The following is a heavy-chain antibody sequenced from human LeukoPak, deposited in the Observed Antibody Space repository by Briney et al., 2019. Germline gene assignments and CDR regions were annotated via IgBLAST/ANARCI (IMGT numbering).Heavy chain of an antibody. J-gene: IGHJ6*03. D-gene: IGHD3-10*01. CDR1: GFTFSSYG. Sequence: GGSLRLSCAASGFTFSSYGMSWVRQAPGKGLEWVSAISGSGGSTYYADSVKGRFTISRDNSKNTLYLQMSSLRAEDTAVYYCAKDNYYGSGSPLFSNYMDVWGKGTTVTISS. CDR2: ISGSGGST. CDR3: AKDNYYGSGSPLFSNYMDV. V-gene: IGHV3-23*01.